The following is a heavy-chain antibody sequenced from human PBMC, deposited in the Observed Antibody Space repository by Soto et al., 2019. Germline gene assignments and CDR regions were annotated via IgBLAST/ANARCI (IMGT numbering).Heavy chain of an antibody. J-gene: IGHJ6*02. CDR3: VRFSGGVPAALFIYYYYYYGMDV. V-gene: IGHV1-18*01. CDR2: ISAYNGNT. CDR1: GYTFTSYG. D-gene: IGHD2-2*01. Sequence: ASVKVSCKASGYTFTSYGISWVRQAPGQGLEWMGWISAYNGNTNYAQKLQGRVTMTTDTSTSTAYMELRSLRSDDTAVYYCVRFSGGVPAALFIYYYYYYGMDVWGQGTTVTVSS.